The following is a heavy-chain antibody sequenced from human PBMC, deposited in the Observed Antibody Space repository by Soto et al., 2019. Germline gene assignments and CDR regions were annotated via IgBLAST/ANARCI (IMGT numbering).Heavy chain of an antibody. J-gene: IGHJ4*02. CDR3: ARSRANYYDSRGYYYSSFHY. CDR1: GGTFSSYA. Sequence: QVQLVQSGAEVEKPGSSVKVSCKTSGGTFSSYAISWVRQAPGQGLEWMGGIIPMFGTANYAQKFQGRVTITADESTSTAYMELTSLRSEDTAVYYCARSRANYYDSRGYYYSSFHYWGQGTLVTVSS. V-gene: IGHV1-69*12. D-gene: IGHD3-22*01. CDR2: IIPMFGTA.